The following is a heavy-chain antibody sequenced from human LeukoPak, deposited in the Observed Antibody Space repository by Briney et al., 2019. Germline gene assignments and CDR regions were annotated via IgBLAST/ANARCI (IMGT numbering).Heavy chain of an antibody. Sequence: PGGSLRLSCAASGFTFSNYAMSWVRQAPGKGLQWVSLTSSTGIGTFYANSVKGRFTISRDNSNNTLYLQMNSLRVDDTAVYYCAKRGQYLAPNNAFDVWGQGTMVTVSS. CDR3: AKRGQYLAPNNAFDV. CDR2: TSSTGIGT. CDR1: GFTFSNYA. D-gene: IGHD2/OR15-2a*01. J-gene: IGHJ3*01. V-gene: IGHV3-23*01.